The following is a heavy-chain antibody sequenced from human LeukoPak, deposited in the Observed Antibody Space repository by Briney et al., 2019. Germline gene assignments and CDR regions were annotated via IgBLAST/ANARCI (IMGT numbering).Heavy chain of an antibody. J-gene: IGHJ4*02. Sequence: TGGSLGLSCAASGFTFSTYAMSWVRQAPGKGLEWVSTIIDSGSTIYYADSVKGRFTISRDNAKNSLYLQMNSLRAEDTAVYYCARGLGYCSGGSCYSLGPFYFDYWGQGTLVTVSS. V-gene: IGHV3-48*03. CDR2: IIDSGSTI. D-gene: IGHD2-15*01. CDR1: GFTFSTYA. CDR3: ARGLGYCSGGSCYSLGPFYFDY.